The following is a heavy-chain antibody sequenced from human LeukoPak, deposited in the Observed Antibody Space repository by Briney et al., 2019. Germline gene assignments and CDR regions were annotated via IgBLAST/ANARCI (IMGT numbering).Heavy chain of an antibody. CDR1: GFTFSSYS. J-gene: IGHJ6*03. Sequence: GGSLRLSCAASGFTFSSYSMNWVRQAPGKGLEWVSSISSSSYIYYADSVKGRFTISRDNAKNSLYLQMNSLRAEDTAVYYCARVLREWLQYYYYMDVWGKGTTVTVSS. D-gene: IGHD3-3*01. V-gene: IGHV3-21*01. CDR2: ISSSSYI. CDR3: ARVLREWLQYYYYMDV.